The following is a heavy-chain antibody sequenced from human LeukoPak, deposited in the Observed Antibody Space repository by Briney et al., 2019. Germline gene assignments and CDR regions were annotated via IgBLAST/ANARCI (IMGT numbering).Heavy chain of an antibody. D-gene: IGHD2-21*02. CDR2: ISAYNGNT. J-gene: IGHJ4*02. CDR1: GYTFTSYG. CDR3: AREAEPGGDDNPNFDY. V-gene: IGHV1-18*01. Sequence: ASVKVSCKASGYTFTSYGISWVRQAPGQGLEWMGWISAYNGNTNYAQKLQGRVTMTTDTSTSTAYMELRSLRSDDTAVYYCAREAEPGGDDNPNFDYWGQGTLVTVSS.